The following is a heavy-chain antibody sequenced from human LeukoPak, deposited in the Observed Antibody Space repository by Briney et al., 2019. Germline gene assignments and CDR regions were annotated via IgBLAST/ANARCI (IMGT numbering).Heavy chain of an antibody. V-gene: IGHV3-74*01. CDR2: INSDGSST. Sequence: GGSLRLSCAASGFTFSSYSMNWVRQAPGKGLVWVSRINSDGSSTSYADSVKGRFTISRDNAKNTLYLQMNSLRAEDTAVYYCARDMVRGVFDYWGQGTLVTVSS. D-gene: IGHD3-10*01. J-gene: IGHJ4*02. CDR1: GFTFSSYS. CDR3: ARDMVRGVFDY.